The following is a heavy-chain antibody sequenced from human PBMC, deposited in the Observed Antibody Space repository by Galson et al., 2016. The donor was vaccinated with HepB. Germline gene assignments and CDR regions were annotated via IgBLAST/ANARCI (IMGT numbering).Heavy chain of an antibody. CDR1: GGSINGRNYY. Sequence: SETLSLTCTVSGGSINGRNYYWGWIRQPPGKGLEWIGSISYGGRTYYNPSLQSRVTISLDTSRNQFSLKVTFVTAADTAVYYCVRHSDCSGGTCYRDSWFDPGGQGTLVTVSS. CDR2: ISYGGRT. J-gene: IGHJ5*02. V-gene: IGHV4-39*01. D-gene: IGHD2-15*01. CDR3: VRHSDCSGGTCYRDSWFDP.